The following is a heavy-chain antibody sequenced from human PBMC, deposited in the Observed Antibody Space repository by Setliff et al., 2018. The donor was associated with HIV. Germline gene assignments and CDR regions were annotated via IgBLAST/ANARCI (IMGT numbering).Heavy chain of an antibody. D-gene: IGHD3-10*01. J-gene: IGHJ5*02. CDR3: AGDRRGSGSFFPSWFDP. V-gene: IGHV4-61*09. CDR1: GDSLNNDNHR. Sequence: SETLSLTCTVSGDSLNNDNHRWAWIRQPAGRGLEWIGHVQTSGSTKYNASLTGRVPFSIDTSTNQFSLKLTSVTAADTAVYYCAGDRRGSGSFFPSWFDPWGQGTLVTVSS. CDR2: VQTSGST.